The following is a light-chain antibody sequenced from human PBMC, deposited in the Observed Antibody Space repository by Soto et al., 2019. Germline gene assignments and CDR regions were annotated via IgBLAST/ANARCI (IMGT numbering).Light chain of an antibody. V-gene: IGKV1-9*01. J-gene: IGKJ5*01. CDR2: AAT. Sequence: ITLTQSPPSLSASVGDRVTIPCRASQGVSSSLAWYHQQPGKAPKLLIYAATTLQSGVPSRFSGSGSGTDFTLTINSLQPEDFATYYCQQLHSYPFTFGQGTRLEIK. CDR3: QQLHSYPFT. CDR1: QGVSSS.